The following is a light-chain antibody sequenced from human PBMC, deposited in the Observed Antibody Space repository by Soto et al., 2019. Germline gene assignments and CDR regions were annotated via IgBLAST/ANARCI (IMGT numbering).Light chain of an antibody. CDR3: QQYGSSPSWS. V-gene: IGKV3-20*01. CDR2: AAS. CDR1: QTVGSSY. J-gene: IGKJ1*01. Sequence: EIVLTQSPGTLSLSPGERATLSCRASQTVGSSYLAWYQQKPGQAPRLLIYAASSRATGIPDRFSGSGFGTDFTLTISRLEPEDFAVYYCQQYGSSPSWSFGQGTKVEIK.